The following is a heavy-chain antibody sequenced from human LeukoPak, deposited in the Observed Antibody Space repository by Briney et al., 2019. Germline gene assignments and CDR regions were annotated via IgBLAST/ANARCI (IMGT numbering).Heavy chain of an antibody. CDR2: ISVTGGRT. CDR3: AKFGYCSGGSCYYWYVDL. Sequence: GGSLRLSCAASGLTFRSYAMSWVRQAPGEGLEWVSTISVTGGRTGYADSVKGRFTISRDNSKNTLYLQMNSLRAEDTAVYYCAKFGYCSGGSCYYWYVDLWGRGTLVTVSS. D-gene: IGHD2-15*01. V-gene: IGHV3-23*01. CDR1: GLTFRSYA. J-gene: IGHJ2*01.